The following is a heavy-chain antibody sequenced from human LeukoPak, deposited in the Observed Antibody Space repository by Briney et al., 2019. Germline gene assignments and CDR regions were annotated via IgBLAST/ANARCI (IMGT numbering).Heavy chain of an antibody. CDR1: GYTFTSYD. CDR3: ARDGPEDYDYVWGSYRSVFDY. J-gene: IGHJ4*02. Sequence: ASVKLSCKASGYTFTSYDINWVRQATGQGLEWMGWMNPNSGNTGYAQKFQGRVTMTRNTSISTVYMELSSLRSEDTAVYYCARDGPEDYDYVWGSYRSVFDYWGQGTLVTVSS. CDR2: MNPNSGNT. D-gene: IGHD3-16*02. V-gene: IGHV1-8*01.